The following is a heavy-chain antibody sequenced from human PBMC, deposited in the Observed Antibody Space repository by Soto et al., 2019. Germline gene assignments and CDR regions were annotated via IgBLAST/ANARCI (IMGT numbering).Heavy chain of an antibody. Sequence: EVQLVESGGGLVKPGGSLRLSCAASGFTFSSYSMNWVRQAPGKGLEWVSSISSSSSYIYYADSVKGRFTISRDNAKNSLYLQMNSLRAEDTAVYYCARDSSYYDFWSGYYKVGYYGMDVWGQGTTVTVSS. CDR1: GFTFSSYS. V-gene: IGHV3-21*01. D-gene: IGHD3-3*01. CDR2: ISSSSSYI. J-gene: IGHJ6*02. CDR3: ARDSSYYDFWSGYYKVGYYGMDV.